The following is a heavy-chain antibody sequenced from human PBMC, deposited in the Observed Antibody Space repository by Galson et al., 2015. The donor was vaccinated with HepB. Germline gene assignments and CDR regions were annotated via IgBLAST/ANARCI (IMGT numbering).Heavy chain of an antibody. CDR3: ARRQAGSWFDP. CDR2: VYYTGSP. D-gene: IGHD3-10*01. J-gene: IGHJ5*02. CDR1: GGSISSTTFY. Sequence: SETLSLTCTVSGGSISSTTFYWGWIRQPPGTGLEWIGSVYYTGSPYYNPSLKSRVTISVDTSKSQFSLKLSSVTAADTAVYFCARRQAGSWFDPWGQGTLVTVSS. V-gene: IGHV4-39*01.